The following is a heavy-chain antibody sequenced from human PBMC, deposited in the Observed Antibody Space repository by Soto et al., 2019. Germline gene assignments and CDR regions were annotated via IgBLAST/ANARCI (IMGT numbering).Heavy chain of an antibody. CDR1: GFTFSSYG. CDR2: ISYDGSNK. V-gene: IGHV3-30*18. Sequence: QVQLVESGGGVVQPGRSLRLSCAASGFTFSSYGMHWVRQAPGKGLEWVAVISYDGSNKYYADSVKGRFTISRDNSKNTLYLQMNSLRAEDTAVYYCEKDLGGDTPDGSYYYYGMDVWGQGTTVTVSS. D-gene: IGHD2-21*02. J-gene: IGHJ6*02. CDR3: EKDLGGDTPDGSYYYYGMDV.